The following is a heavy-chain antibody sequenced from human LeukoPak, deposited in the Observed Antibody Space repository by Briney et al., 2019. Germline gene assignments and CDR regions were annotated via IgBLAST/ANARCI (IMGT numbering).Heavy chain of an antibody. CDR1: GGSFSRYS. CDR3: ASAPNYYTSTGSHH. V-gene: IGHV4-34*01. CDR2: SNHSGSS. J-gene: IGHJ5*02. D-gene: IGHD3-22*01. Sequence: SETLSLTCAVYGGSFSRYSWSWVRQPPGKGLEWIGESNHSGSSRYSPSLKSRVTMSLDTSKNQFSLRLSSVTAADTAVYYCASAPNYYTSTGSHHWGQGILVTVSS.